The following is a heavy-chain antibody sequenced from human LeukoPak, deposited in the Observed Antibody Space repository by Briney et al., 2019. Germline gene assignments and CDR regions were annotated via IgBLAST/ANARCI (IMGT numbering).Heavy chain of an antibody. V-gene: IGHV4-34*01. J-gene: IGHJ6*02. CDR1: GGSFSGYY. CDR2: INHSGST. Sequence: PSETLSVTCAVYGGSFSGYYWSWIRQPPGKGLEWIGEINHSGSTNYNPSLKSRVTISVDTSKNQFSLKLSSVTAADTAVYYCARGDYYYYYGMDVWGQGTTVTASS. CDR3: ARGDYYYYYGMDV.